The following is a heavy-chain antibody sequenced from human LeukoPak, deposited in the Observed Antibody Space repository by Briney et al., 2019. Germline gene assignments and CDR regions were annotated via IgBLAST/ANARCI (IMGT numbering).Heavy chain of an antibody. CDR1: GGTFSSYA. V-gene: IGHV1-69*05. J-gene: IGHJ4*02. CDR3: ARDRSGSYWRWDFDY. CDR2: IIPIFGTA. Sequence: SVKVSCKASGGTFSSYAISWVRQAPGQGLEWMGGIIPIFGTANYAQKFQGRVTITTDESTSTAYVELSSLRSEDTAVYYCARDRSGSYWRWDFDYWGQGTLVTVSS. D-gene: IGHD1-26*01.